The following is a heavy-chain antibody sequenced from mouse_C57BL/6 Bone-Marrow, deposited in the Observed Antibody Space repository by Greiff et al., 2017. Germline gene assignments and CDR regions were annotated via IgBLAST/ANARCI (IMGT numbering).Heavy chain of an antibody. CDR3: AIYYGNYFDY. J-gene: IGHJ2*01. CDR2: IYPGSGST. Sequence: QVQLQQSGAELVKPGASVMMSCKASGYTFTSYWITWVKQRPGQGLEWIGDIYPGSGSTNYNEKFKSKATLTVDTSSSTAYMQLSSLTSEDSAVYYCAIYYGNYFDYWGQGTTLTVSS. D-gene: IGHD2-1*01. V-gene: IGHV1-55*01. CDR1: GYTFTSYW.